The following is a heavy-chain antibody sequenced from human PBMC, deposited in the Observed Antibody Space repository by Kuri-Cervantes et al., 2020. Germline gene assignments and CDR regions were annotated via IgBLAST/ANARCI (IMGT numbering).Heavy chain of an antibody. Sequence: ASVKVSCKASGYTFTGYYMHWVRQAPGQGLEWMGWINPNSGGTNYAQKFQGWVTMTRDMSISTAYMELSRLRSDDTAVYYCARGSPVTYGMDVWGQGTTVTVSS. CDR2: INPNSGGT. CDR3: ARGSPVTYGMDV. CDR1: GYTFTGYY. D-gene: IGHD4-17*01. J-gene: IGHJ6*02. V-gene: IGHV1-2*04.